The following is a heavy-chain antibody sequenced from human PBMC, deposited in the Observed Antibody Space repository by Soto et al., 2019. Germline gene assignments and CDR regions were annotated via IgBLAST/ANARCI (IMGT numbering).Heavy chain of an antibody. CDR1: GYSFTIYW. J-gene: IGHJ6*02. CDR3: ARXRANNVAVAALYYGMDV. D-gene: IGHD6-19*01. V-gene: IGHV5-51*01. Sequence: GESLKISCKGSGYSFTIYWIGWVRQMPGKGLEWMGIIYPGDSDTRYSPSFQGQVTISADESISTAYLQWSSLKASDTAMYYCARXRANNVAVAALYYGMDVWGQGTTVTVSS. CDR2: IYPGDSDT.